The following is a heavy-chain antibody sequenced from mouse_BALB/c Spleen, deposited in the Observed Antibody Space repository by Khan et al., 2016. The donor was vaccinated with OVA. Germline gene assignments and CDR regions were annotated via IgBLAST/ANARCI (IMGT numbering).Heavy chain of an antibody. Sequence: QVRLQQSGAELVRPGSSVKISCKASGYAFTSYCMNWVKQRPGQGLEWIGQIYPGDGDTNYNGRFKDKATLTADKSSSTAYMQLSSLTSEDSAVFFCARSGYDYFAYWGQGTLVTVSA. D-gene: IGHD2-14*01. J-gene: IGHJ3*01. CDR3: ARSGYDYFAY. V-gene: IGHV1-80*01. CDR1: GYAFTSYC. CDR2: IYPGDGDT.